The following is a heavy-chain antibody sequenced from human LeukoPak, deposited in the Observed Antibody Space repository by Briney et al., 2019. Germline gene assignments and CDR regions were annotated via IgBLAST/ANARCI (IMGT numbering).Heavy chain of an antibody. CDR3: AKDLSGSYRGSDY. J-gene: IGHJ4*02. Sequence: GGSLRLSCAASGVTLSSYAMSWARQAPGKGLEWVSGISSSGSGGNTYYADSVKGRFTISRDNSKNTLYLQMNSLRAEDTAIYYCAKDLSGSYRGSDYWGQGTLVTVSS. D-gene: IGHD1-26*01. CDR2: ISSSGSGGNT. CDR1: GVTLSSYA. V-gene: IGHV3-23*01.